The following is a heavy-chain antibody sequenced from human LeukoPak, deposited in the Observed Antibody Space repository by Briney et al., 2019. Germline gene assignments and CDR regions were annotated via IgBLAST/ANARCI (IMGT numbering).Heavy chain of an antibody. CDR3: VKGVAYDSSGYFHLDY. CDR1: GFTFDHYA. V-gene: IGHV3-43*02. CDR2: VSVNADST. J-gene: IGHJ4*02. Sequence: GGSLRLSCAASGFTFDHYAMPWVRQAPGKGPEWVSLVSVNADSTYYADSVRGRFTISRDNNNNSLYLQMHSLRTDDTALYYCVKGVAYDSSGYFHLDYWGQGTLVTVSS. D-gene: IGHD3-22*01.